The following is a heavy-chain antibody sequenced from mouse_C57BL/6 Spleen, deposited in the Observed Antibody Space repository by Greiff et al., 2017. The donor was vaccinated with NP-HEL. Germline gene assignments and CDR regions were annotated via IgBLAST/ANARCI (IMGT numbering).Heavy chain of an antibody. Sequence: EVKLVESGGGLVQPGGSLKLSCAASGFTFSDYYMYWVRQTPEKRLEWVAYISNGGGRTYYPDTVKGRFTISRDNAKNTLDLQMSRLKSEDTAMYYCASGYGPAMDYWGQGTSVTVSS. J-gene: IGHJ4*01. CDR3: ASGYGPAMDY. D-gene: IGHD1-1*02. CDR1: GFTFSDYY. CDR2: ISNGGGRT. V-gene: IGHV5-12*01.